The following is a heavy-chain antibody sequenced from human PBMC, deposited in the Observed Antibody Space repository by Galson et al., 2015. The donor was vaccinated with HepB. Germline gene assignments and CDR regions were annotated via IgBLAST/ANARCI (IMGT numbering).Heavy chain of an antibody. CDR2: ISNDGRDK. D-gene: IGHD2/OR15-2a*01. J-gene: IGHJ6*02. V-gene: IGHV3-30*03. CDR3: AREEYYSGTGGMDV. CDR1: GFTFSSYG. Sequence: SLRLSCAASGFTFSSYGMHWVRQVPGKGLEWVACISNDGRDKFYADSLKGRFTTSGDKSKNTLDLQMNSLRAEDTAVYYCAREEYYSGTGGMDVWGQGTMVTVSS.